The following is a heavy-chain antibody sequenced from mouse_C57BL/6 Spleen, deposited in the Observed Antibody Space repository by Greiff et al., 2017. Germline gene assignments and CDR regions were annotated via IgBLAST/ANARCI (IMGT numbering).Heavy chain of an antibody. D-gene: IGHD3-3*01. CDR3: ARRRDEGFAY. CDR1: GYTFPSYW. Sequence: VQLQQPGAELVKPGASVKMSCKASGYTFPSYWITWVKQRPGHGLAWIGDIYPGSGSTNYNEKFKSKATLTVDTSSSTAYMQLSSLTSEDSAVYYCARRRDEGFAYWGQGTLVTVSA. J-gene: IGHJ3*01. CDR2: IYPGSGST. V-gene: IGHV1-55*01.